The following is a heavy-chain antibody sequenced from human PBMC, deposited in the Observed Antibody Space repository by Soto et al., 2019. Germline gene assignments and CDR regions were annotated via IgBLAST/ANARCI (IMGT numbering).Heavy chain of an antibody. J-gene: IGHJ6*02. CDR2: INHSGST. CDR3: ARGPSRIQVAGNAYYYYGMDV. D-gene: IGHD6-19*01. Sequence: SETLSLTCAVYGGSFSGYYWSWIRQPPGKGLEWIGEINHSGSTNYNPSLKSRVTISVDTSKNQFSLKLSSVTAADTAVYYCARGPSRIQVAGNAYYYYGMDVWGQGTTVTVSS. V-gene: IGHV4-34*01. CDR1: GGSFSGYY.